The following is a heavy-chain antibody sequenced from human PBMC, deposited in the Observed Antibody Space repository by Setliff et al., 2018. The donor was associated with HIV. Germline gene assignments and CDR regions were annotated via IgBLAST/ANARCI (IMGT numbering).Heavy chain of an antibody. Sequence: SETLSLTCTVSGGSISSGDYYWSWIRQPPGKGLEWIGYINYSGSTYYNPSLRSRVTISLDTSKNQFSLKLSSVTAADTAVYFCARVRRDGNSFDDWGQGTLVTVSS. CDR2: INYSGST. V-gene: IGHV4-30-4*08. J-gene: IGHJ4*02. CDR1: GGSISSGDYY. CDR3: ARVRRDGNSFDD. D-gene: IGHD4-4*01.